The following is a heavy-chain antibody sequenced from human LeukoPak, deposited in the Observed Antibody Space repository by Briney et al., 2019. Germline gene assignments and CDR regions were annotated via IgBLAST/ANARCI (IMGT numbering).Heavy chain of an antibody. J-gene: IGHJ4*02. D-gene: IGHD2-15*01. V-gene: IGHV3-23*01. CDR2: ISGSGGST. CDR3: AKSDEGYDY. CDR1: GFTFDDYG. Sequence: GGSLRLSCAASGFTFDDYGMSWVRQAPGKGLEWVSAISGSGGSTYYADSVKGRFTISRDNSKNTLYLQMNSLRAEDTAVYYCAKSDEGYDYWGQGTLVTVSS.